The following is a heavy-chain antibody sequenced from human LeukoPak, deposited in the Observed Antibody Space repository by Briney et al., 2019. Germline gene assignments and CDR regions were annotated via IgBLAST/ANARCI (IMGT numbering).Heavy chain of an antibody. V-gene: IGHV3-7*01. J-gene: IGHJ4*02. CDR1: GFTSSSYW. D-gene: IGHD2-21*02. CDR2: IKQDGSEK. CDR3: ARENCGGDCYHFDY. Sequence: PGGSLRLSCAASGFTSSSYWMSWVRQAPGKGLEWVANIKQDGSEKYYVDSVKGRFTISRDNAKNSLYLQMNSLRAEDTAVYYCARENCGGDCYHFDYWGQGTLVTVSS.